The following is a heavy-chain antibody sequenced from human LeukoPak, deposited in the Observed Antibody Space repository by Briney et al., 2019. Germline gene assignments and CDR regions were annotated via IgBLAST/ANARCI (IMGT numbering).Heavy chain of an antibody. D-gene: IGHD4-17*01. V-gene: IGHV3-7*04. CDR2: IKQDGSEK. Sequence: GGSPRLSRAASRFTLTRYEMNWVRQAPGKGLEWVANIKQDGSEKHYVDSVKGRFTISRDNAKNSLYLQMNSLRAEDTAVYYCARTTVTTWVYYYYYYGMDVWGQGTTVTVSS. CDR3: ARTTVTTWVYYYYYYGMDV. J-gene: IGHJ6*02. CDR1: RFTLTRYE.